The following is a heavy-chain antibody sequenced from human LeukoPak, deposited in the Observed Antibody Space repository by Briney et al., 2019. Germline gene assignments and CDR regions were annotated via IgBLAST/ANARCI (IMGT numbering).Heavy chain of an antibody. J-gene: IGHJ5*02. CDR3: AKVGVSGRVAGHWFDP. V-gene: IGHV3-23*01. Sequence: QSGGSLRLSCAASGFTFSNYGMSWVRKAPGKGLEWVSGISGSGGSIYYADPVKGRFTISRDNSNDTVFLQMNGLRPEDTAVYFCAKVGVSGRVAGHWFDPWGLGTLVTVSS. CDR1: GFTFSNYG. D-gene: IGHD5/OR15-5a*01. CDR2: ISGSGGSI.